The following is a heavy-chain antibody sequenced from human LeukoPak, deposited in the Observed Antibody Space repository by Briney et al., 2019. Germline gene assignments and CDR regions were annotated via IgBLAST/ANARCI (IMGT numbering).Heavy chain of an antibody. V-gene: IGHV3-21*01. Sequence: GGSLRLSCAASGFTFSSYSMDWVRQAPGKGLEWVSSISSSSSYIYYADSVKGRFTISRDNAKNSLYLQMNSLRAEDTAVYYSAGGEAAPGSIPTYYYYYYGMDVWGQGTTVTVSS. CDR2: ISSSSSYI. CDR3: AGGEAAPGSIPTYYYYYYGMDV. CDR1: GFTFSSYS. J-gene: IGHJ6*02. D-gene: IGHD6-25*01.